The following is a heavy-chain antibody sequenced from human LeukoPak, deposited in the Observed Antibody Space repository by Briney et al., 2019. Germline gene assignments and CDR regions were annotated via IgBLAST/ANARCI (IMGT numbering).Heavy chain of an antibody. CDR1: GFNLRRYW. CDR3: ARGKLLSGGTGFDY. Sequence: PGRSLRLSCAASGFNLRRYWMHWVRQAPGKGLVWVSRIDNDGRITTYADSVKGRFTVSRDNAKNTLYLQMDSLRAEDTAVYYCARGKLLSGGTGFDYWGQGTLVTASS. J-gene: IGHJ4*02. CDR2: IDNDGRIT. V-gene: IGHV3-74*01. D-gene: IGHD2-15*01.